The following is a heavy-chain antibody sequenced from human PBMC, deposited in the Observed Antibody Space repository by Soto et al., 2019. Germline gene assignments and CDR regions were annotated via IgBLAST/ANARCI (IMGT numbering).Heavy chain of an antibody. D-gene: IGHD3-10*01. V-gene: IGHV4-31*03. J-gene: IGHJ4*02. CDR3: AREGRSAAPQAGFDL. Sequence: PSETLSLTCTVSGNSISTGAYYWIWLRQHPVKGLEWIGHIFYSGNTHYSPSLESRVTISVDTSKNQFSIKLTSVTVADTAVYYCAREGRSAAPQAGFDLWGQGTQVTVSS. CDR2: IFYSGNT. CDR1: GNSISTGAYY.